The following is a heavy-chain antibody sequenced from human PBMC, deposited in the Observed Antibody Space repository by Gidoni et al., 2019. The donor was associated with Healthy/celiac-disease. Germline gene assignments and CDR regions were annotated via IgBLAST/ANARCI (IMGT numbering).Heavy chain of an antibody. V-gene: IGHV4-39*01. CDR3: GVFWSGMVDY. CDR2: IYYSGST. Sequence: QLQLQESGPGLVKPSETLSLTCTVSGGSISSSSYYWGWLRQPPGKGVEWIGSIYYSGSTYYNPSLKSRVTISVDTSKNQFSLKLSSVTAADTAVYYCGVFWSGMVDYWGQGTLVTVSS. J-gene: IGHJ4*02. D-gene: IGHD3-3*01. CDR1: GGSISSSSYY.